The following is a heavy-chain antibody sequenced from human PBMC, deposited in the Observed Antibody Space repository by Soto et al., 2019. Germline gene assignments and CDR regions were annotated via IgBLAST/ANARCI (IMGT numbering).Heavy chain of an antibody. J-gene: IGHJ6*03. V-gene: IGHV4-31*03. D-gene: IGHD2-15*01. CDR3: ARVVYSRGFSYMDV. CDR1: GATIHSGGYY. Sequence: QVQLQESGPGLVSPAQTLSLTCTVSGATIHSGGYYWTWIRQRPGKGLEWIGHIYYTGSTSYNPSLAGRVTISLDTSKNQFSLKLSSVSAADTDVYFCARVVYSRGFSYMDVWGKGTTVTVSS. CDR2: IYYTGST.